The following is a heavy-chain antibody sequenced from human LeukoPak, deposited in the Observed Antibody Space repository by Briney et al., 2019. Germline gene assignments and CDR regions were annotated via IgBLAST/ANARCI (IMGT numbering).Heavy chain of an antibody. CDR3: GSCYYDSSGYYYAVGY. CDR2: INPNSGGT. V-gene: IGHV1-2*02. CDR1: GYTFTGYY. D-gene: IGHD3-22*01. Sequence: ASVKVSCKASGYTFTGYYMHWVRQAPGQGLEWMGWINPNSGGTNYAQKFQGRVTMTRDTSISTAYMELSRLRSDDTAVYYCGSCYYDSSGYYYAVGYRGQGTLVTVSS. J-gene: IGHJ4*02.